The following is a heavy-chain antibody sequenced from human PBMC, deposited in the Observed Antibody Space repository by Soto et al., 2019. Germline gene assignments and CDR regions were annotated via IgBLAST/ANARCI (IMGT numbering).Heavy chain of an antibody. V-gene: IGHV4-59*01. Sequence: SQTQSLTCTVSGGYISGYYWSWIRQPTGKGLEWIGYIYYSGSTNYNPSLKSRVTISVDTSKNQFSLKLSSVTAADTAVYYCARDLYYGSGSYIGFDAFDIWGQGTMVTVSS. D-gene: IGHD3-10*01. CDR1: GGYISGYY. CDR2: IYYSGST. CDR3: ARDLYYGSGSYIGFDAFDI. J-gene: IGHJ3*02.